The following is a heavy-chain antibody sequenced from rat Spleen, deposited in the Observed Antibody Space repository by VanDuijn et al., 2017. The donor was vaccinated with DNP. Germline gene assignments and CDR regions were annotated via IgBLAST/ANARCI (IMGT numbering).Heavy chain of an antibody. D-gene: IGHD1-2*01. Sequence: EVQLVESGGGLVQPGRSLKLSCAASGFTFSDYYMAWVRQAPTRGLEWVAYITYDGSSTYYGDSVKSRFTISRDNAKSTLYLQMNSLRSEDMATYYCARGSSSIYWYFDFWGPGTMVTVSS. V-gene: IGHV5-22*01. CDR2: ITYDGSST. J-gene: IGHJ1*01. CDR1: GFTFSDYY. CDR3: ARGSSSIYWYFDF.